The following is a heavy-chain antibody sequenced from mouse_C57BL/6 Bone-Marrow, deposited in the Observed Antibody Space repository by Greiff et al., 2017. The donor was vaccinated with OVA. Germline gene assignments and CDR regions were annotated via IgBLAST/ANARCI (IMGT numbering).Heavy chain of an antibody. D-gene: IGHD1-1*01. Sequence: QVTLKVSGPGILQSSQTLSLTCSFSGFSLSTSGMGVSWIRQPSGKGLEWLVHIYWDDDKRYNPFLKRRPTISKDTSRNQLFLKITSVDTADTATYYCARRWIVYYYGSGYAMDYWGQGTSVTVSS. J-gene: IGHJ4*01. CDR2: IYWDDDK. CDR1: GFSLSTSGMG. CDR3: ARRWIVYYYGSGYAMDY. V-gene: IGHV8-12*01.